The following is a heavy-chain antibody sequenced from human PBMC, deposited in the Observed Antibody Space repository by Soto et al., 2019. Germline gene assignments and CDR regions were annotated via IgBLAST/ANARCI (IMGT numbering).Heavy chain of an antibody. V-gene: IGHV4-4*02. Sequence: QVQLQESGPGLVKPSGTLSLTCAVSGGSITSSNWWNWVRQPPGMGLEWIGEIYHSGSTNYNPSLKSRVTISVDKSKNQFSLQLTSVTAADTAIYYCVTQWHYYGMDVWGQGTTVTVSS. D-gene: IGHD2-8*01. J-gene: IGHJ6*02. CDR1: GGSITSSNW. CDR3: VTQWHYYGMDV. CDR2: IYHSGST.